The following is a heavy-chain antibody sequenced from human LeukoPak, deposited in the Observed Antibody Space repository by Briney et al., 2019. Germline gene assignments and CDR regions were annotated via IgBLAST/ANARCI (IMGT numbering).Heavy chain of an antibody. CDR3: AKDVIVVVHYFDY. CDR1: GFTFSSYG. Sequence: GGSLRLPCAASGFTFSSYGMHWVRQAPGKGLEWVAFIRYDGSNKYYADSAKGRFTISRDNSKNTLYLQMNSLRAEDTAVYYCAKDVIVVVHYFDYWGQGTLVTVSS. J-gene: IGHJ4*02. D-gene: IGHD2-2*01. V-gene: IGHV3-30*02. CDR2: IRYDGSNK.